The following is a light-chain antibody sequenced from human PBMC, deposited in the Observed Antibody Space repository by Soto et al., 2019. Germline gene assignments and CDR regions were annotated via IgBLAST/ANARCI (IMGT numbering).Light chain of an antibody. J-gene: IGKJ1*01. Sequence: DIQLTQSPSFLSASVGDRVTVTCRASQTINDYLAWFQKKEGKAPELLIYDASTLESGVPSRFSGSGSGTEFTLTISSLQPDDFATYYCQQYNSYPWTFGQGTKVDIK. CDR1: QTINDY. V-gene: IGKV1-9*01. CDR2: DAS. CDR3: QQYNSYPWT.